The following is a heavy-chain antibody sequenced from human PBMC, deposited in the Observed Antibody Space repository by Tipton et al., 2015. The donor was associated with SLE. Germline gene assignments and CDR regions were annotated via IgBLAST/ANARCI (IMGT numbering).Heavy chain of an antibody. J-gene: IGHJ3*02. V-gene: IGHV3-43*01. Sequence: SLRLSCAASGFTFDDYTMHWVRQAPGKGLEWVSLISWDGGSTYYADSVKGRFTISRDNSKNSLYLQMNSLRTEDTALYYCAKGYSSSSPYDAFDIWGQGTMVTVSS. CDR3: AKGYSSSSPYDAFDI. D-gene: IGHD6-6*01. CDR2: ISWDGGST. CDR1: GFTFDDYT.